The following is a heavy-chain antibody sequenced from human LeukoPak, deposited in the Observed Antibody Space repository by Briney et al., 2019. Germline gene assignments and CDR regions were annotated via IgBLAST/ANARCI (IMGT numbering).Heavy chain of an antibody. CDR2: CYGGGST. CDR3: ASCSDGYNFLVY. D-gene: IGHD5-24*01. J-gene: IGHJ4*02. V-gene: IGHV3-66*01. Sequence: GGSLTLFCAPSVLPVSINYVRGARHSRGEGREWVSVCYGGGSTYDADSEKDRFTISRNNSKNTLYLQMNRLRAEDTAVYYCASCSDGYNFLVYWGQGTLVTVSS. CDR1: VLPVSINY.